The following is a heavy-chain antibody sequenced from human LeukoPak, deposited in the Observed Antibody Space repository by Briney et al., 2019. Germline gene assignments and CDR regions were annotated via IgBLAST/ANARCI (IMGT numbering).Heavy chain of an antibody. J-gene: IGHJ4*02. CDR3: ATVGEY. CDR2: INNDGTAT. Sequence: GGSLRLSCAASGFTFNYLWMHWVRQVPGKGLVWVSGINNDGTATYYADSVKGRFTISRDNAKNTVYLQMNGLRAEDTTVYYCATVGEYWGQGTLVTVSS. V-gene: IGHV3-74*01. CDR1: GFTFNYLW. D-gene: IGHD1-26*01.